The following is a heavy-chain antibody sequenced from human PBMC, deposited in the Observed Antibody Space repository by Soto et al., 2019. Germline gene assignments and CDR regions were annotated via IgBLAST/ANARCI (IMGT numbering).Heavy chain of an antibody. Sequence: GGSLRLCCAASGFTLRSFAMSWVRQAPGKGLEWVSAISGSGGSTYYADSVKGRFTISRDNSKNTMYLQMNSLRAEDTAVYYCAVPPIRYATRPFDFWGQGTLVTVSS. CDR3: AVPPIRYATRPFDF. CDR1: GFTLRSFA. D-gene: IGHD2-2*01. V-gene: IGHV3-23*01. J-gene: IGHJ4*02. CDR2: ISGSGGST.